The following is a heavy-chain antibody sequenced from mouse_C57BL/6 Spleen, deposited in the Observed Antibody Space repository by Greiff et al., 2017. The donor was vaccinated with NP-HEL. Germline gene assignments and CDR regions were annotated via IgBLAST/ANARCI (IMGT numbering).Heavy chain of an antibody. CDR3: ARDYGSSYWYFDV. D-gene: IGHD1-1*01. J-gene: IGHJ1*03. CDR2: ISSGSSTI. CDR1: GFTFSDYG. V-gene: IGHV5-17*01. Sequence: EVMLVESGGGLVKPGGSLKLSCAASGFTFSDYGMHWVRQAPEKGLEWVAYISSGSSTIYYADTVKGRFTISRDNAKNTLFLQMTSLTSADTAMYYCARDYGSSYWYFDVWGTGTTVTVSS.